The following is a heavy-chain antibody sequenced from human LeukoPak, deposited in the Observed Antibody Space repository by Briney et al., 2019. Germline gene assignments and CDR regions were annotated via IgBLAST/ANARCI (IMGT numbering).Heavy chain of an antibody. CDR2: IYHSGST. J-gene: IGHJ6*02. Sequence: RTSETLSLTCAVSGGSISSSNWWSWVRQPPGKGLEWIGEIYHSGSTNYNPSLKSRVTISVDKSKNQFSLKLSSVTAADTAVYYCARILIRQQLGTEVDVWGQGTTVTVSS. CDR3: ARILIRQQLGTEVDV. CDR1: GGSISSSNW. V-gene: IGHV4-4*02. D-gene: IGHD6-13*01.